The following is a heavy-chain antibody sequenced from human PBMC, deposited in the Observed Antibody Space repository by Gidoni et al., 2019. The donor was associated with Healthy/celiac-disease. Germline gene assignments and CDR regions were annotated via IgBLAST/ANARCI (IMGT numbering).Heavy chain of an antibody. CDR3: AKDRIAVAGTAGEYFQH. Sequence: EVQLLESGGGLVQPGGSLRLSCAASGFTFSSLAMSWVRQAPGKGLEWVSAISGSGGSTYYADSVKGRFTISRDNSKNTLYLQMNSLRAEDTAVYYCAKDRIAVAGTAGEYFQHWGQGTLVTVSS. CDR1: GFTFSSLA. V-gene: IGHV3-23*01. D-gene: IGHD6-19*01. J-gene: IGHJ1*01. CDR2: ISGSGGST.